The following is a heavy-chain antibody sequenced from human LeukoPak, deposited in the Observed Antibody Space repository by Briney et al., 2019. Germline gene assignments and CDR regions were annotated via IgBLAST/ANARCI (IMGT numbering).Heavy chain of an antibody. CDR1: GGSIGSYN. Sequence: SETLSLTCTVSGGSIGSYNWSWIRQPAEKGLEWIGRFYTNGSTNYNPSLKSRVTMSVDTSKNQFSLKLSSVTAADTAVYYCARSGDFWSGYYPLFDYWGQGTLVTVSS. V-gene: IGHV4-4*07. CDR2: FYTNGST. CDR3: ARSGDFWSGYYPLFDY. J-gene: IGHJ4*02. D-gene: IGHD3-3*01.